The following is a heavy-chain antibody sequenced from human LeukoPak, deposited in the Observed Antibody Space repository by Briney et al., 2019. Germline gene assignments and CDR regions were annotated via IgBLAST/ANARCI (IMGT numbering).Heavy chain of an antibody. CDR3: AREAYDYDDDSREPNFDY. Sequence: VASVKVSCKASGYTFTSYDINWVRQATGQGLEWMGWMNPNSGNTGYAQKFQGRFTMTRNTSITTAYMELSSLRSEDTAVYYCAREAYDYDDDSREPNFDYWGQGTLVTVPS. V-gene: IGHV1-8*01. J-gene: IGHJ4*02. CDR2: MNPNSGNT. CDR1: GYTFTSYD. D-gene: IGHD4-17*01.